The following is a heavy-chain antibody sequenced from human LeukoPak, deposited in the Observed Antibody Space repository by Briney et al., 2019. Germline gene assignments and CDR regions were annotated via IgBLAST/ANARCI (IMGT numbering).Heavy chain of an antibody. CDR2: INHGGST. CDR3: ARGDYYDSSGYSDRFDY. V-gene: IGHV4-34*01. D-gene: IGHD3-22*01. CDR1: GGSFSGYY. J-gene: IGHJ4*02. Sequence: SETLSLTCAVYGGSFSGYYWSWIRQPPGKGLEWIGEINHGGSTNYNPSLKSRVTISVDTSKNQFSLKPSSVTAADTAVYYCARGDYYDSSGYSDRFDYWGQGTLVTVSS.